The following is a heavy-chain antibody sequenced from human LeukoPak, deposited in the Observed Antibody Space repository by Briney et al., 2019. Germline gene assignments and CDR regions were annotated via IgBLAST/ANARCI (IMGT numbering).Heavy chain of an antibody. V-gene: IGHV1-69*05. CDR2: IIPIFGTA. D-gene: IGHD3-3*01. J-gene: IGHJ4*02. CDR3: AATPDYDFWSGYFSA. CDR1: GGTFSSYA. Sequence: SVKVSCKASGGTFSSYAISWVRQAPGQGLEWMGRIIPIFGTANYAQKIQGRVTITTDESTSTAYMELSSLRSEDTAVYYCAATPDYDFWSGYFSAWGQGTLVTVSS.